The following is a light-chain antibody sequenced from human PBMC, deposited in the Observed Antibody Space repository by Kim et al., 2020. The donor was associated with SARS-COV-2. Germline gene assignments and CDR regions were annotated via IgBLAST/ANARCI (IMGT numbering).Light chain of an antibody. CDR1: QGITNY. J-gene: IGKJ2*01. CDR2: GAS. CDR3: QRFSGAPPT. Sequence: SAAVGDRVTITCRASQGITNYLAWYQQKPGKVPKLLIYGASTLHSGVPSRFSGSGSGTDFTLTITSLQPEDVATYYCQRFSGAPPTFGQGTKLEI. V-gene: IGKV1-27*01.